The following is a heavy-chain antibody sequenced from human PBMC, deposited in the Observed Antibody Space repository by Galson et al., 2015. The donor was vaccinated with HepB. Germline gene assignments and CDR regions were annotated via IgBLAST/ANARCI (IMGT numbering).Heavy chain of an antibody. CDR2: IRFTGSGT. Sequence: SLRLSCAASEFTFSLYAMSWVRQAPGKGLEWVSGIRFTGSGTYYADSVKGRFTISRDNSKNTLYLQMNSLRAEDTAVYYCAKVPGGDYCSGRTCPDWYFDLWGRGTLVTVSS. J-gene: IGHJ2*01. CDR1: EFTFSLYA. CDR3: AKVPGGDYCSGRTCPDWYFDL. D-gene: IGHD2-15*01. V-gene: IGHV3-23*01.